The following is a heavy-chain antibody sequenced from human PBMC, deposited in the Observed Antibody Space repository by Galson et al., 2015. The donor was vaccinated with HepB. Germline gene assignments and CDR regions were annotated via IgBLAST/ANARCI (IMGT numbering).Heavy chain of an antibody. CDR2: ITAYANSK. CDR3: VRDSRPDLGSGNYYPNHFHP. J-gene: IGHJ5*02. D-gene: IGHD3-10*01. CDR1: GFSFNIYT. Sequence: SLRLSCAASGFSFNIYTMGWVRQASGQGLDWVSSITAYANSKYYADSVTGRFSISRNNADNSLYLQMNDLRAEDTAVYYCVRDSRPDLGSGNYYPNHFHPWGQGTLVTVSS. V-gene: IGHV3-21*01.